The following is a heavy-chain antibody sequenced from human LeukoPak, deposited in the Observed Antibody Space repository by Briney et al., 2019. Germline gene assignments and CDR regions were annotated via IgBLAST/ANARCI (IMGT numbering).Heavy chain of an antibody. J-gene: IGHJ6*02. CDR3: ARTHDYSNPYYYYGMDV. D-gene: IGHD4-11*01. V-gene: IGHV1-8*01. CDR1: GYTFTSYD. Sequence: ASVKVSCKASGYTFTSYDINWVRQATGQGLEWMGWMNPNSGNTGYAQKFQGRVTMTRNTSISTAYMELSSLRSEDTAVYYCARTHDYSNPYYYYGMDVWGQGTTVTASS. CDR2: MNPNSGNT.